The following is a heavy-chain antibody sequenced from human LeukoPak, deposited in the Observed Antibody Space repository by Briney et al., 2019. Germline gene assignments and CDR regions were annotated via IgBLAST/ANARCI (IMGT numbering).Heavy chain of an antibody. CDR3: ARGVFYYDTSGRGYYFDY. CDR2: IYTSGGT. CDR1: GGSIGSYY. D-gene: IGHD3-22*01. Sequence: PSETLSLTCTVSGGSIGSYYWSWIRQPAGKGLEWIGRIYTSGGTVYNPSLKSRVTMSVDTSKNQFSLKLSSVTAADTAGYYCARGVFYYDTSGRGYYFDYWGQGTLVTVSS. V-gene: IGHV4-4*07. J-gene: IGHJ4*02.